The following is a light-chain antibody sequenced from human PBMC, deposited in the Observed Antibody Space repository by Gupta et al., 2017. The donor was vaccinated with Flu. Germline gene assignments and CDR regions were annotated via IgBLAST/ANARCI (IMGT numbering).Light chain of an antibody. Sequence: QSALTQPRSVSGSPGQSVTISCTGTSRDIGGFNYVSWYQQHPGKAPKLMIYDVNKRPSGVPDRFSGSKSGNTASLTISGLQADDEADYYCCSYAGSYTWVFGGGTKLTVL. CDR1: SRDIGGFNY. CDR2: DVN. J-gene: IGLJ3*02. V-gene: IGLV2-11*01. CDR3: CSYAGSYTWV.